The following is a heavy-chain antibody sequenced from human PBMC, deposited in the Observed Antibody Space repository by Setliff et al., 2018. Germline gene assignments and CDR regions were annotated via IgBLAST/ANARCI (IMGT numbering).Heavy chain of an antibody. D-gene: IGHD3-10*01. V-gene: IGHV4-30-2*01. J-gene: IGHJ4*02. CDR1: AGPISSGDAS. CDR3: ARGGGYGSGGSFHNAPFDY. CDR2: IYHAGST. Sequence: PPETLSLTCAVSAGPISSGDASWSWVRQPPGKGLEWIGYIYHAGSTYYTPSLESRFTISMATPNKQFSRELRSLTAADTALYYCARGGGYGSGGSFHNAPFDYWGQGMLVTVS.